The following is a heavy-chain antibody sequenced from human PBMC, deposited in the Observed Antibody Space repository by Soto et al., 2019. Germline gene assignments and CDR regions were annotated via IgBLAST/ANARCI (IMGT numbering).Heavy chain of an antibody. V-gene: IGHV1-69*13. CDR1: GGTFGSYA. J-gene: IGHJ6*02. Sequence: SVKVSCKASGGTFGSYAISWVRQAPGQGLEWMGGIIPIFGTANYAQKFQGRVTITADESTSTAYMELSSLRSEDTAVYYCARVITEISSGWYPIYYYYGMDVWGQGTTVTVSS. D-gene: IGHD6-19*01. CDR2: IIPIFGTA. CDR3: ARVITEISSGWYPIYYYYGMDV.